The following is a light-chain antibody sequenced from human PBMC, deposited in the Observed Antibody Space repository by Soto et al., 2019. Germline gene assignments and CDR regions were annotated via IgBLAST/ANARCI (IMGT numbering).Light chain of an antibody. V-gene: IGKV3-15*01. Sequence: EIVMTQSPGTLSVSPGERATLSCRASQTIDTHLAWYQQKPGQAPRLLIFGASSRATGVPARFSGSGSGTEFSLTITSLQSEDFALYYCQQYNNWPPFTFGQGTRLEI. J-gene: IGKJ5*01. CDR3: QQYNNWPPFT. CDR1: QTIDTH. CDR2: GAS.